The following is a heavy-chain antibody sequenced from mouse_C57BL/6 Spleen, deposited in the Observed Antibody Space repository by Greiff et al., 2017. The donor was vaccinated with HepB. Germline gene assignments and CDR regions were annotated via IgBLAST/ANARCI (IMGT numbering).Heavy chain of an antibody. CDR3: ARQGTYFDY. V-gene: IGHV1-59*01. D-gene: IGHD3-3*01. CDR1: GYTFTSYW. J-gene: IGHJ2*01. Sequence: VQLQQSGAELVRPGTSVKLSCKASGYTFTSYWMHWVKQRPGQGLEWIGVIDPSDSYTNYNQKFKGKATLTVDTSSSTAYMQLSSLTSEDSAVYYCARQGTYFDYWGQGTTLTVSS. CDR2: IDPSDSYT.